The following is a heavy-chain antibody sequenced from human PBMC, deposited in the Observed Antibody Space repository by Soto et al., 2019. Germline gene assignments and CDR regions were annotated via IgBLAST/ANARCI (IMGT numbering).Heavy chain of an antibody. CDR2: IYSGGST. D-gene: IGHD3-16*01. V-gene: IGHV3-66*01. CDR1: GFTVSTKY. J-gene: IGHJ4*02. CDR3: ARAPWAADY. Sequence: EVQLVESGGGLVQSGGSLRLSCAASGFTVSTKYMSWVRQAPGKGLEWVSVIYSGGSTFYADSVRGRFTISRDNSKNTVILQMNSLRAEDTAVYYCARAPWAADYWGQGTLVTVSS.